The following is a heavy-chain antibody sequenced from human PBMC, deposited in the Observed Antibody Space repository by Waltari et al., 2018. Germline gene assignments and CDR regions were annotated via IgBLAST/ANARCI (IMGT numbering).Heavy chain of an antibody. CDR3: VKEAAGYDSLIANGLDV. CDR1: GFTFVDFA. D-gene: IGHD3-9*01. CDR2: ITWDGRST. J-gene: IGHJ6*02. Sequence: EVQLEESGGGVVQPGGSLRLSCAASGFTFVDFAMHWVRQAPGKGLEWVSLITWDGRSTYYADSVKGRFAISRDNGKDFLYLQMNSLRPEDTALYYCVKEAAGYDSLIANGLDVWGQGTTVTVSS. V-gene: IGHV3-43D*04.